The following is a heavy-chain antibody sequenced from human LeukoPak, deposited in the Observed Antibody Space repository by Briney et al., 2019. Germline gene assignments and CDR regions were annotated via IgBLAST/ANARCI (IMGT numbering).Heavy chain of an antibody. CDR3: ARGSGVTLFDY. J-gene: IGHJ4*02. CDR1: GFTFSDYY. D-gene: IGHD1-26*01. Sequence: PGGSLRLSCAASGFTFSDYYMSWVRQAPGKGLEWVANIKQDGSEKYYVDSVKGRFTISRDNAKNSLYLQMNSLRAEDTAVYYCARGSGVTLFDYWGQGTLVTVSS. CDR2: IKQDGSEK. V-gene: IGHV3-7*01.